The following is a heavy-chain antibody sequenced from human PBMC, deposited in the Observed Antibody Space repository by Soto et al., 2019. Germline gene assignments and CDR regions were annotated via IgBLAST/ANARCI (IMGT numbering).Heavy chain of an antibody. CDR3: ARSLYGSGDDAFDI. Sequence: ASVKVSCKASGYTFTGYAMHWVRQAPGQGLEWMGWISAYNGNTNYAQKLQGRVTMTTDTSTSTAYMELRSLRSDDTAVYYCARSLYGSGDDAFDIWGQGTMVTVSS. V-gene: IGHV1-18*01. D-gene: IGHD3-10*01. CDR1: GYTFTGYA. J-gene: IGHJ3*02. CDR2: ISAYNGNT.